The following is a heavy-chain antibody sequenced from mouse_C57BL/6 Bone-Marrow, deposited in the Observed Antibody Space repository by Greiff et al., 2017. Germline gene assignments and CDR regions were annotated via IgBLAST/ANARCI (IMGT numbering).Heavy chain of an antibody. CDR2: IYPRSGNT. CDR1: GYTFTSYG. J-gene: IGHJ4*01. D-gene: IGHD2-4*01. V-gene: IGHV1-81*01. CDR3: ARSGRLRRGYAMDY. Sequence: VQLQQSGAELARPGASVKLSCKASGYTFTSYGISWVKQSTGQGLEWIGEIYPRSGNTYYNEKFKGKATLTADKASSTAYMELRSLTSEDSAVYFCARSGRLRRGYAMDYWGQGTSVTVSS.